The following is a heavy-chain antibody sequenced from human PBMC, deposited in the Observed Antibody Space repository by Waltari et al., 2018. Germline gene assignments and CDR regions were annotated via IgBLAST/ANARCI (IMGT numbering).Heavy chain of an antibody. CDR2: INPSGGSR. V-gene: IGHV1-46*01. J-gene: IGHJ6*03. Sequence: QVQLVQSGAEVKKPGASVKVSCKASGYTFTSYYMHWVRQAPGQGLEWMGIINPSGGSRSYAQKFQGRVTMTRDTSTSTVSMELSSLRSEDTAVYYCASQDGTLDYYYMDVWGKGTTVTVSS. CDR3: ASQDGTLDYYYMDV. CDR1: GYTFTSYY.